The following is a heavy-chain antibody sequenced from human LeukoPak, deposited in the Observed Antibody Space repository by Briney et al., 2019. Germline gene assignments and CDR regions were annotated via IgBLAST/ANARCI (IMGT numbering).Heavy chain of an antibody. J-gene: IGHJ4*02. D-gene: IGHD3/OR15-3a*01. V-gene: IGHV4-59*01. CDR3: VRGDWLTFDY. Sequence: SETLSLTCTVSGGSISNYYWSWIRQPPGKGLEWIGYIYYSGSTNYNPSLKSRVTISVDTSKNLFSLELSSVTAADTAVYYCVRGDWLTFDYWGQGALVTVSS. CDR2: IYYSGST. CDR1: GGSISNYY.